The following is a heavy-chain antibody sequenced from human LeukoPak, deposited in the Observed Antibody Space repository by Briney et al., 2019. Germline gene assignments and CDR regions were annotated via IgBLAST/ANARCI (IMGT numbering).Heavy chain of an antibody. D-gene: IGHD6-6*01. J-gene: IGHJ6*02. V-gene: IGHV5-51*01. CDR1: GYSFTGHW. CDR3: ARNLVAGGGYYYGMDV. CDR2: IYPGDSDT. Sequence: GESLKISCEAFGYSFTGHWIGWVRQMPGRGLEFMGTIYPGDSDTRYSPSFQGQVTISADKSISTAYLQWSSLKASDTAMYYCARNLVAGGGYYYGMDVWGQGTTVTVSS.